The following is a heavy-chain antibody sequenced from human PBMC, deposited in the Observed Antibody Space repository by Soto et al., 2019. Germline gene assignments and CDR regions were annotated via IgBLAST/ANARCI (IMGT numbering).Heavy chain of an antibody. CDR3: ARWWDDKKMDV. CDR1: GFTFSSHG. Sequence: QEQLVESGGGVVQPGRSLRLSCVASGFTFSSHGMHWVRQAPGKGLEWVAVIWYDGSNKYYADSVKGRFTVSRDNSENTLYLQMNSMRADDTAVYYCARWWDDKKMDVWGQGTTVTVSS. J-gene: IGHJ6*02. D-gene: IGHD1-26*01. CDR2: IWYDGSNK. V-gene: IGHV3-33*01.